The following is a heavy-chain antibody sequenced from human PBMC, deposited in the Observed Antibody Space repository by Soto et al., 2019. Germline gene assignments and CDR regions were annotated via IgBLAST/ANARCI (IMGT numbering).Heavy chain of an antibody. V-gene: IGHV4-34*01. CDR1: GGSFSGYY. CDR2: INHSGST. J-gene: IGHJ5*02. D-gene: IGHD4-17*01. Sequence: QVQLQQWGAGLLKPSETLSLTCAVYGGSFSGYYWSWIRPPPGKGLEWIGEINHSGSTNYNPSLKSRVTISVDTSKNQFSLKLSSVTAADTAVYYCARRTTVTKPNWFDPWGQGTLVTVSS. CDR3: ARRTTVTKPNWFDP.